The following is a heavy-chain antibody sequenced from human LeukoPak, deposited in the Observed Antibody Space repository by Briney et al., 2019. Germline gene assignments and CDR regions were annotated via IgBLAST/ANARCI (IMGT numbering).Heavy chain of an antibody. CDR3: ARDLTSASTAYFQH. Sequence: GGSLRLSCAASGFTFSTYSMNWVRQVPGKGLEWVSSISSRSSYTYYADSVKGRFTISRDDAKNSLYLQMNSLRAEDTAVYYCARDLTSASTAYFQHWGQGTLVTVSS. CDR1: GFTFSTYS. CDR2: ISSRSSYT. J-gene: IGHJ1*01. D-gene: IGHD6-6*01. V-gene: IGHV3-21*01.